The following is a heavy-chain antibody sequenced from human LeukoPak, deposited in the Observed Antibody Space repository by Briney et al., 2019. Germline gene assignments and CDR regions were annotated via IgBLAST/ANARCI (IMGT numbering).Heavy chain of an antibody. CDR3: ARGDGEAAPPGGY. J-gene: IGHJ4*02. CDR2: INPNSGGK. CDR1: GYTFTWYY. D-gene: IGHD2-15*01. V-gene: IGHV1-2*06. Sequence: GASVKDSCKASGYTFTWYYMHWVRQAPGQGREWMGRINPNSGGKNYVQKFQGRVTITRDTSISTAYMELSKQTSDDTAVYYCARGDGEAAPPGGYWGQGTLVTVSS.